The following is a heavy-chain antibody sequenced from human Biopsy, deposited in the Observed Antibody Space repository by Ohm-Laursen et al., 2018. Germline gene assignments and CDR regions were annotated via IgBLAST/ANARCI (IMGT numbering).Heavy chain of an antibody. Sequence: SLRLSCTASGFTFSRHGMSWVRQAPGKGLEWVSVTFESGDTTHYGDSVKGRFSVSRDNSKSTLYLQMNSLRAEDTAVYYCAKTLGDSYGSRYFDYWGQGTLVTVSS. D-gene: IGHD5-18*01. CDR1: GFTFSRHG. CDR3: AKTLGDSYGSRYFDY. CDR2: TFESGDTT. V-gene: IGHV3-23*01. J-gene: IGHJ4*02.